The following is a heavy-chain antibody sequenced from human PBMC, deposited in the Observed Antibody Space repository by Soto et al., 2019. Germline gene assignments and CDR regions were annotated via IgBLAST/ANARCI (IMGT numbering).Heavy chain of an antibody. CDR1: GYTFTRYT. J-gene: IGHJ5*02. CDR3: AAVIARGQGDP. Sequence: QVQLVQSGAEVKKPGASVKISCKASGYTFTRYTMNWVRQAPGQRLEWMGWINPDSGKTKSSQKFQDRVIMTRDTAASTAYMDLSSLRPEETAVYYCAAVIARGQGDPWGQGTLVPVSP. D-gene: IGHD3-10*01. V-gene: IGHV1-3*01. CDR2: INPDSGKT.